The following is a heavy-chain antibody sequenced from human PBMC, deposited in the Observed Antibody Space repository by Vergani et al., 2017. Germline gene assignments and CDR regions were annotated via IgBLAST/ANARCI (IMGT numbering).Heavy chain of an antibody. V-gene: IGHV3-23*01. Sequence: EVQLLESGGGLVQPGGSLRLSCAASGFTFSSYAMSWVRQAPGKGLEWVSAISGSGGSTYYADSVKGRFTISRDNSKNTLYLQMNSLRAEDTAVYYCARDMGHCSSTSCYGLAYYYYGMDVGGQGTTVTVSS. CDR1: GFTFSSYA. D-gene: IGHD2-2*01. CDR3: ARDMGHCSSTSCYGLAYYYYGMDV. CDR2: ISGSGGST. J-gene: IGHJ6*02.